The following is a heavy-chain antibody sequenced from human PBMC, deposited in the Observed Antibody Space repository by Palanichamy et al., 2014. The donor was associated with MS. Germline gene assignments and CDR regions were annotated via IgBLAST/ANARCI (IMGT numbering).Heavy chain of an antibody. D-gene: IGHD6-19*01. V-gene: IGHV2-70*15. CDR3: ARIVAGPDYFDY. CDR1: GFPLTTTKMC. CDR2: IDWDDDK. Sequence: QVTLRESGPALVKPTQTLTLTCTFSGFPLTTTKMCVNWIRQPPGKALEWLARIDWDDDKYYSTSLKTRLTISKDTSKNQVVLTMTNMDPVDTATYYCARIVAGPDYFDYWGQGTLVTVSS. J-gene: IGHJ4*02.